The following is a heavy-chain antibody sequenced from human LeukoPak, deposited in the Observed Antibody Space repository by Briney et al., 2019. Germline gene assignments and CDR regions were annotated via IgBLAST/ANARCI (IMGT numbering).Heavy chain of an antibody. J-gene: IGHJ4*02. V-gene: IGHV3-30*02. CDR3: AKDPGRYVWGSYRYLSY. Sequence: GGSLRLSCAASGFTFSSYGMHWVRQAPGKGLEWVAFIRYDGSNKYYADSVKGRFTISRDNSKNTLYLQMNSLRAEDTAVYYCAKDPGRYVWGSYRYLSYWGQGTLVTVSS. D-gene: IGHD3-16*02. CDR1: GFTFSSYG. CDR2: IRYDGSNK.